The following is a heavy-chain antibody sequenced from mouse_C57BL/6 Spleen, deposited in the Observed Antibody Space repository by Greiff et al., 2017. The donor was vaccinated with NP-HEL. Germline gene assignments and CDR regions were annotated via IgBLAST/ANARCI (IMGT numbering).Heavy chain of an antibody. J-gene: IGHJ4*01. D-gene: IGHD2-2*01. CDR2: INHGSGGT. CDR1: GYAFTNYL. CDR3: ARWRLGRGMDY. Sequence: QVQLQQSGAELVRPGTSVKVSCKASGYAFTNYLIEWVKQRPGQGLEWIGVINHGSGGTNYNEKFKGKATLTADKSSSTAYMQLSILTSEDSAVYFCARWRLGRGMDYWGQGTSVTVSS. V-gene: IGHV1-54*01.